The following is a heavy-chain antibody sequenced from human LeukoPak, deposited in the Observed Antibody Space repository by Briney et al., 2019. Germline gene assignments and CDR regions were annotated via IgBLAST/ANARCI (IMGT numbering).Heavy chain of an antibody. V-gene: IGHV4-39*01. CDR1: DGSISSNSYY. CDR2: FYYSGST. CDR3: ARTAGVTPAGSRQYFDY. J-gene: IGHJ4*02. Sequence: SETLSLTCTVSDGSISSNSYYWGWIRQPPGKGLEWIGSFYYSGSTYYNPSLKSRVTISVDTSKNQFSLKLSSVTAADTAVYYCARTAGVTPAGSRQYFDYWGQGTLVTVSA. D-gene: IGHD6-25*01.